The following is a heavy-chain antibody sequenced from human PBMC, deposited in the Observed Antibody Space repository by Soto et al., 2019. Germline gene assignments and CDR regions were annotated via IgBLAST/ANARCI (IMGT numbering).Heavy chain of an antibody. V-gene: IGHV1-69*12. Sequence: QVQLVQSGAEVKKPGSSVKVSCKASGGTFSSYAISWVRQAPGQGLEWMGGIIPIFGTANYAQKFQGRVTVRADEXXGXAXXGLSSVRCEDTAVDYCARPAGYCISTSCLTNWFDPWGQGTLVTVSS. D-gene: IGHD2-2*01. J-gene: IGHJ5*02. CDR2: IIPIFGTA. CDR3: ARPAGYCISTSCLTNWFDP. CDR1: GGTFSSYA.